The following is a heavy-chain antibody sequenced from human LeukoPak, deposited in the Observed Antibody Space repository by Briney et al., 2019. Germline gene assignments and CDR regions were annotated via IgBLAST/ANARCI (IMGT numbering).Heavy chain of an antibody. CDR1: GFTVSSSY. J-gene: IGHJ6*02. Sequence: GGSLRLSCAASGFTVSSSYMSWVRQAPGKGLEWVSVIFSGGSTYYADSVKGRFTISRDNSKNTLYLQMNGLRAEDTAVYYCARENDMGYCSGGRCYKGYNAMDVWGQGTTVTVSS. D-gene: IGHD2-15*01. CDR3: ARENDMGYCSGGRCYKGYNAMDV. CDR2: IFSGGST. V-gene: IGHV3-53*01.